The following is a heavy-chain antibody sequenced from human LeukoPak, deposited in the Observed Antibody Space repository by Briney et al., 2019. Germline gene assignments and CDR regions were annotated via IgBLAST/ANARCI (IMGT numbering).Heavy chain of an antibody. J-gene: IGHJ3*01. D-gene: IGHD2-2*01. CDR2: IGSDNKP. Sequence: PGGSLRLSCEASGFTFSAYAMTWVRQAPGKGLEWVSSIGSDNKPHYSESVKGRFAISRDNSENTLYLQMNSLRAEDTAVYYCAKYERATSDAFDVWGQGTMVAVSS. CDR1: GFTFSAYA. V-gene: IGHV3-23*05. CDR3: AKYERATSDAFDV.